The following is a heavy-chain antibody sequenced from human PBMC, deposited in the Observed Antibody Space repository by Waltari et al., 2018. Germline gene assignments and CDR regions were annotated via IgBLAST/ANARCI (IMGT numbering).Heavy chain of an antibody. CDR2: ISDSSSYI. V-gene: IGHV3-21*01. CDR1: GFTFSTYS. Sequence: EVQLVESGGGLVKPGGSLTLSCAASGFTFSTYSMNWFRQAPGKGREWFSYISDSSSYIYYADSVKGRFTISRDNAKNSLYLQMNSLRAEDTAVYYCARVGRDYGHRGDFDYWGQGTLVTVSS. J-gene: IGHJ4*02. CDR3: ARVGRDYGHRGDFDY. D-gene: IGHD4-17*01.